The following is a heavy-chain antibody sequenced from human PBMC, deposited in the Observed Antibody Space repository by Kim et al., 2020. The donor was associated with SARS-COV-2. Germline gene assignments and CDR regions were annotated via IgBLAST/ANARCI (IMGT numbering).Heavy chain of an antibody. D-gene: IGHD3-9*01. CDR3: AKDRAYFDWFVYYGMDV. CDR1: GFTFSSYG. J-gene: IGHJ6*01. CDR2: ISYDGSNK. Sequence: GGSLRLSCAASGFTFSSYGMHWVRQAPGKGLEWVAVISYDGSNKYYADSVKGRFTISRDNSKNTLYLQMNSLRAEDTAVYYCAKDRAYFDWFVYYGMDV. V-gene: IGHV3-30*18.